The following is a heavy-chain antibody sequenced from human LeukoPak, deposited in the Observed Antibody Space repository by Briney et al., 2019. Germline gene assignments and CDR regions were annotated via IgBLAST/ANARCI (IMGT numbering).Heavy chain of an antibody. J-gene: IGHJ3*02. D-gene: IGHD3-9*01. V-gene: IGHV3-66*01. CDR2: IYNGGST. CDR1: RRTERSCY. CDR3: ARPRDDNNGPDALDI. Sequence: GGSLRLSCAASRRTERSCYMSKGGQAPGKGLEWVSVIYNGGSTYYADPVKGRFTISRDNSKNTLYLQMHSLRADDTAIYSCARPRDDNNGPDALDIWGQGTMVTVSS.